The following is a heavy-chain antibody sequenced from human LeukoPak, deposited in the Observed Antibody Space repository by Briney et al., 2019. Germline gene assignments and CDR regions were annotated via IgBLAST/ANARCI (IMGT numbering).Heavy chain of an antibody. CDR1: GLTFSRQD. J-gene: IGHJ3*01. V-gene: IGHV3-13*01. Sequence: PGGSLRLSFASSGLTFSRQDMHWVRQVTGKGLEWVSAIGTLADTFYSDSVKGRFTISRENVKNSLYLQMNVPRAGDTAIYYCATGRSSGWSYAFDFWGRGTMVTVSS. CDR2: IGTLADT. CDR3: ATGRSSGWSYAFDF. D-gene: IGHD6-19*01.